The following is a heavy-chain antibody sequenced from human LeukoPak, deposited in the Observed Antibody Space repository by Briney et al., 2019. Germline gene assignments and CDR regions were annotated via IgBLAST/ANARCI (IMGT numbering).Heavy chain of an antibody. D-gene: IGHD2-15*01. CDR3: ARVLRYCSGGNCYYGGLEYMDA. V-gene: IGHV3-9*03. Sequence: PGGSLRLSCAASGFTFGDYTMHWVRQAPGKGLEWVSGVSWNSSSKYYADSVKGRFTISRDNAKNSLFLQMNSLRAEDMALYYCARVLRYCSGGNCYYGGLEYMDAWGKGTTVTISS. J-gene: IGHJ6*03. CDR1: GFTFGDYT. CDR2: VSWNSSSK.